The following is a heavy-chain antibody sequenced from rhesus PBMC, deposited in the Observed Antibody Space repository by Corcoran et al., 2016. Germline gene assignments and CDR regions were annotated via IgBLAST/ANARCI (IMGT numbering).Heavy chain of an antibody. V-gene: IGHV1-111*02. Sequence: EVQLMQSGAEVKKTGASVKISCKASGYTFTDYYLHWLRQAPGKWLEWMGRVDPEDGEVVHAQKFQDRVTMTADTSTATAYRELSSLRSEDTSVDYCAIGIIVGRDYWGQGVLVTVSS. D-gene: IGHD6-13*01. CDR3: AIGIIVGRDY. CDR2: VDPEDGEV. J-gene: IGHJ4*01. CDR1: GYTFTDYY.